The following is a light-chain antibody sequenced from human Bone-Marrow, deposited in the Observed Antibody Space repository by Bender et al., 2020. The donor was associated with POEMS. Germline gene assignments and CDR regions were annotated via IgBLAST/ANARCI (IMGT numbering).Light chain of an antibody. J-gene: IGLJ3*02. CDR2: EGS. V-gene: IGLV2-23*01. CDR1: SSDVGSYNL. Sequence: QSALTQPASVSGSPGQSITISCTGASSDVGSYNLVSWYQQHPGKVPKLMIYEGSQRPPGVSNRFSGSKSGNTAFLTISGLQAEDEADYYCCSYAGTTTVFGGGTKLTVL. CDR3: CSYAGTTTV.